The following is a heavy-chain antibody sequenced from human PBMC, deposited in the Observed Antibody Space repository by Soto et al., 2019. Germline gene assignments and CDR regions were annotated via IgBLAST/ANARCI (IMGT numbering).Heavy chain of an antibody. D-gene: IGHD6-13*01. CDR1: GFTFSSYS. CDR2: ISGSGGST. Sequence: AGGSLRLSCAASGFTFSSYSMSWVRQAPGKGLEWVSAISGSGGSTYYADSVKGRFTISRDNSKNTLYLQMNSLRAEDTAVYYCAKVYVDGSSWYRYYFYYYGMDVWGQGTTVTVSS. J-gene: IGHJ6*02. CDR3: AKVYVDGSSWYRYYFYYYGMDV. V-gene: IGHV3-23*01.